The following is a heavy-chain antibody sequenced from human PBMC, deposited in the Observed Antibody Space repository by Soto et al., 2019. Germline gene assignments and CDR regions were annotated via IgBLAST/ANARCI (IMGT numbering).Heavy chain of an antibody. J-gene: IGHJ6*02. D-gene: IGHD5-18*01. CDR2: ISYDGSNK. V-gene: IGHV3-30-3*01. CDR1: GFTFSSYA. CDR3: ARDLAPTLYSYGPKIYYYYGMDV. Sequence: QVQLVESGGGVVQPGRSLRLSCAASGFTFSSYAMHWVRQAPGKGLEWVAVISYDGSNKYYADSVKGRFTISRDNSKNTLYLQMHSLRAEDTAVYYCARDLAPTLYSYGPKIYYYYGMDVWGQGTTVTVSS.